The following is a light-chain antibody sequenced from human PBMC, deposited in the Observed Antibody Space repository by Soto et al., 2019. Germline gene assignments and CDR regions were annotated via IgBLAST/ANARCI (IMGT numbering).Light chain of an antibody. J-gene: IGLJ2*01. CDR3: SSYTTSSTVV. CDR1: SSDVGAYNY. CDR2: EVS. V-gene: IGLV2-14*01. Sequence: QSALTQPASVSGSPGQSITISCTGTSSDVGAYNYVSWYQQHPGKAPKLMIYEVSNRPSGVSNRFSGSKSGNTASLTISGLQAEDDADYYCSSYTTSSTVVFGGGTKLTVL.